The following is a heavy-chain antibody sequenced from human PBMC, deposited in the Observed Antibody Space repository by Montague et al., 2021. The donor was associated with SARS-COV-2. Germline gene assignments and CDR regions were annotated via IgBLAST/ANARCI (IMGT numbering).Heavy chain of an antibody. D-gene: IGHD3-10*01. CDR1: GGSINSYY. Sequence: SETLSLTCGVSGGSINSYYWSWIRQPAGKGLEWIGRIYTSGRTNHGPSLKSRVTISVDTSRNHLSLKLTSVTAADTAVYYCARVRYYGSGTSLGMDVWGQGTTVTVSS. CDR2: IYTSGRT. J-gene: IGHJ6*02. CDR3: ARVRYYGSGTSLGMDV. V-gene: IGHV4-4*07.